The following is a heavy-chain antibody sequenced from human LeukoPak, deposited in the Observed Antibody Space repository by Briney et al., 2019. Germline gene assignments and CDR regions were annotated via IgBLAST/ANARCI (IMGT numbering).Heavy chain of an antibody. V-gene: IGHV3-33*01. CDR1: GFTFSSYG. CDR2: IWYDGSNK. J-gene: IGHJ6*02. Sequence: PGGSLRLSCAASGFTFSSYGMHWVRQAPGKGLEWVAVIWYDGSNKYYADSVKGRFTISRDNSKNTLYLQMNSLRAEDTAVYYCTRDLDGSYSDYYYGMDVWGQGTTVTVSS. D-gene: IGHD1-26*01. CDR3: TRDLDGSYSDYYYGMDV.